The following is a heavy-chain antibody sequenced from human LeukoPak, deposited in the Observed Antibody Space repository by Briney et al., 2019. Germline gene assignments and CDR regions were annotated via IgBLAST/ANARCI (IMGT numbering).Heavy chain of an antibody. CDR1: GGTFSSYA. Sequence: GASVKVSCKASGGTFSSYAISWVRQAPGQGLEWMGGIIPIFGTANYAQKFQGRVTITTDESTSTAYMELSSLRSEDTAVYYCAREGPDIVVVPAAFHSMDVWGKGTTVTVSS. D-gene: IGHD2-2*01. CDR2: IIPIFGTA. V-gene: IGHV1-69*05. CDR3: AREGPDIVVVPAAFHSMDV. J-gene: IGHJ6*03.